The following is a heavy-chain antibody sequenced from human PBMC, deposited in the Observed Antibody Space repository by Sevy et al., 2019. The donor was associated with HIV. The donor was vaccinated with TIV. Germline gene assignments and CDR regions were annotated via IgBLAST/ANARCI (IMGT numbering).Heavy chain of an antibody. Sequence: GGSLRLSCAASGFTFSSYWMHWVRQAPGKGLVWVSRINRDGSSTSYADSVKGRFTISRDNAKNTLYLQMNSLRAEDTAVYYCATYSNSLYYYYGMDVWGQGTTVTVSS. CDR1: GFTFSSYW. D-gene: IGHD4-4*01. V-gene: IGHV3-74*01. CDR2: INRDGSST. J-gene: IGHJ6*02. CDR3: ATYSNSLYYYYGMDV.